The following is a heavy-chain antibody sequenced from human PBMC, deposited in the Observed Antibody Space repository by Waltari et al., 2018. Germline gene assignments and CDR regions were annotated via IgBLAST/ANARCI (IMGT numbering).Heavy chain of an antibody. CDR1: GGSFSGYY. J-gene: IGHJ4*02. D-gene: IGHD4-17*01. V-gene: IGHV4-34*01. Sequence: QVQLQQWGAGLLKPSETLSLTCAVYGGSFSGYYWSWIRQPPGKGLEWIGEINHSGSTNYNPSLKSRVTISVDASKNQFSRKLGSVTSADTAVYYCATLHHDYGDYGIYYWGQGTLVTVSS. CDR3: ATLHHDYGDYGIYY. CDR2: INHSGST.